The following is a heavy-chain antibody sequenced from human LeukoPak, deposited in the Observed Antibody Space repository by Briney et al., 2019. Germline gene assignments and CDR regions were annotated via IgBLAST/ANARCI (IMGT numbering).Heavy chain of an antibody. V-gene: IGHV1-2*04. CDR2: INPNSGGT. CDR1: GYTFTGYY. Sequence: ASVKVSCKASGYTFTGYYMHWVRQAPGQGLEWMGWINPNSGGTNYAQKFQGWVTMTRDTSISTAYMELSRLRSDDTAVYYCARGGIMITFGGVTHDAFDIWGQGTMVTVSS. CDR3: ARGGIMITFGGVTHDAFDI. J-gene: IGHJ3*02. D-gene: IGHD3-16*01.